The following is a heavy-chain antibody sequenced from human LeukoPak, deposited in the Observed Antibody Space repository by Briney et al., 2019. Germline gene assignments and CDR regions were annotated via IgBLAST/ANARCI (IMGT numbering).Heavy chain of an antibody. D-gene: IGHD5-12*01. Sequence: GGSLRLSCAASGFSFITYNMNWVRQAPGKGLEWVSSISSTSSYIYYADSVKGRFTISRDNAKNSLYLQMNSLRAEDTAVYYCARGLVDSGYDFDAFDIWGQGTMVTVSS. J-gene: IGHJ3*02. CDR2: ISSTSSYI. V-gene: IGHV3-21*01. CDR1: GFSFITYN. CDR3: ARGLVDSGYDFDAFDI.